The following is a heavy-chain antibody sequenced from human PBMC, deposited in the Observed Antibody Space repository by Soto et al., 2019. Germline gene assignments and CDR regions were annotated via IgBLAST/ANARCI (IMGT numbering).Heavy chain of an antibody. Sequence: SETLSLTCIVSGVSISSYYWSWIRQPPGKGLEWIGYISYRGTTSYNPSLESRVTISADTSTNQFSLRLSSVTAADTAVYYCARGGLTMVRNYYFDHWGQGTLVTVSS. CDR1: GVSISSYY. D-gene: IGHD3-10*01. J-gene: IGHJ4*02. V-gene: IGHV4-59*12. CDR3: ARGGLTMVRNYYFDH. CDR2: ISYRGTT.